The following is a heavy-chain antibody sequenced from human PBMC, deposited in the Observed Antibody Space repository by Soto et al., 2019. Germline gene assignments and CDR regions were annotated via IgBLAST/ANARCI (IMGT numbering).Heavy chain of an antibody. Sequence: PSETLSLTCTVSGVSVSSGSHHWSWIRQPTRKGLERIGYIYYSGRTNYNTSLKSRVTISVDTSKNQFSLKLSSVTAADTAVYYCARGIGHCSGGSCYFPGSYYYGMDVWGQGTTVTVSS. CDR1: GVSVSSGSHH. V-gene: IGHV4-61*01. CDR3: ARGIGHCSGGSCYFPGSYYYGMDV. J-gene: IGHJ6*02. CDR2: IYYSGRT. D-gene: IGHD2-15*01.